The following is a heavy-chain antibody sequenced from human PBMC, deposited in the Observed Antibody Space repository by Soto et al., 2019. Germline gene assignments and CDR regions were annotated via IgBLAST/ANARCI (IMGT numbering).Heavy chain of an antibody. CDR3: ARGEYYGSGNYFDY. CDR1: GHSISSGYY. J-gene: IGHJ4*02. Sequence: XGTLSLTCAVSGHSISSGYYWGWIRQPPGKGLEWIGSFYHSGSTYYNPSLKSRVTISVDTSKNQFSLKLSSVTAADTAVYYCARGEYYGSGNYFDYWGQGTLVTVSS. D-gene: IGHD3-10*01. CDR2: FYHSGST. V-gene: IGHV4-38-2*01.